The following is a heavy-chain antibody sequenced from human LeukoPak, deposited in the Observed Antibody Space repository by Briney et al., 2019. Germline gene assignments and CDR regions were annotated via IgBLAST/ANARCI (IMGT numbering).Heavy chain of an antibody. J-gene: IGHJ4*02. V-gene: IGHV3-48*01. Sequence: RGSLRLSCAASGFRFSDYSMNWVRQAPGKGLEWISYIGIDSGNTHYADSVKGRFTISGDKAKNSLYLQMNSLRVEDTAVYYCARDYKYAFDNWGQGTLVTVSS. CDR3: ARDYKYAFDN. D-gene: IGHD5-24*01. CDR2: IGIDSGNT. CDR1: GFRFSDYS.